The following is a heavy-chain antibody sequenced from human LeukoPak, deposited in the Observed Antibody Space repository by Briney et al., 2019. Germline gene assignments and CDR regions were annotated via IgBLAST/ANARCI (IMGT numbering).Heavy chain of an antibody. V-gene: IGHV4-34*01. CDR3: ARGVGRSSGWLPFDY. D-gene: IGHD6-19*01. CDR2: INHSGST. J-gene: IGHJ4*02. CDR1: GGSFSDYY. Sequence: PSETLSLTCAVYGGSFSDYYWSWIRQPPGKGLEWIGEINHSGSTNYNPSLKSRVTISVDTSKNQFSLKLSSVTAADTAVYYCARGVGRSSGWLPFDYWGQGTLVTVSS.